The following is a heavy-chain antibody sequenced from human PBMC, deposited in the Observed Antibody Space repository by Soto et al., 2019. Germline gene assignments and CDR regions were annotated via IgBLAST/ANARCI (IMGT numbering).Heavy chain of an antibody. J-gene: IGHJ6*03. Sequence: GGSLRLSCAASGFTFSSYDMHWVRQATGKGLEWVSAIGTAGDTYYPGSVKGRFTISRENAKNSLYLQMNSLRAGDTAVYYCARGAVDCSGGSCYSVEYDYYYYMDVWGKGTTVTVSS. V-gene: IGHV3-13*01. CDR3: ARGAVDCSGGSCYSVEYDYYYYMDV. D-gene: IGHD2-15*01. CDR2: IGTAGDT. CDR1: GFTFSSYD.